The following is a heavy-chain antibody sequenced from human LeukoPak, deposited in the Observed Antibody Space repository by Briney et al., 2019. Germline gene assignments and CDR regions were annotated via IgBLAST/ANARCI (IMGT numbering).Heavy chain of an antibody. V-gene: IGHV3-11*04. J-gene: IGHJ6*04. D-gene: IGHD2-21*01. CDR1: GFTFSDYY. CDR3: ARGFRFPDV. Sequence: GGSLRFSCAASGFTFSDYYMSWIRQAPGEGLEWVSVKGRFTISRDNAKNSLYLQMNSLRAEDTAVYYCARGFRFPDVWGKGTTVTVSS.